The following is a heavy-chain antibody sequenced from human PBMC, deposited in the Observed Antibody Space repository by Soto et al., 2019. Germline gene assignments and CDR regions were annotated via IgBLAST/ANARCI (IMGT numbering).Heavy chain of an antibody. D-gene: IGHD3-10*01. J-gene: IGHJ5*02. CDR1: GGSISSGGYY. V-gene: IGHV4-31*03. Sequence: SETLSLTCTVSGGSISSGGYYWSWIRQHPGKGLEWIGYIYYSGSTYYNPSLKSRVTISVDTSKNQFSLKLSSVTAADTAVYYCARDSKDSWFGDLRSGFAPWGQGTLVLVSS. CDR2: IYYSGST. CDR3: ARDSKDSWFGDLRSGFAP.